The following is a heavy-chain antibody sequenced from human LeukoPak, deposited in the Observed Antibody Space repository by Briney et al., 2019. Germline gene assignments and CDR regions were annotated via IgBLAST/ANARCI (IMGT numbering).Heavy chain of an antibody. CDR1: GFIFSSYS. J-gene: IGHJ6*02. D-gene: IGHD6-13*01. CDR3: AKAASSSWPSYYYGMDV. V-gene: IGHV3-23*01. Sequence: GGSLRLSCAASGFIFSSYSMSWVRQAPGKGLEWVSVITGSGGNTYYADSVKGRFTISKDNSKNTVYLQMSSLRVDDTAVYYCAKAASSSWPSYYYGMDVWGQGTTVTVSS. CDR2: ITGSGGNT.